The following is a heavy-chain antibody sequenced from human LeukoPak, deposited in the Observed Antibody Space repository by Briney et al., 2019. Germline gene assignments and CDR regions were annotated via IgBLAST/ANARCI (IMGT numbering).Heavy chain of an antibody. CDR3: ARASRAAAGRDYYYYYGMDV. CDR2: IYYSGST. V-gene: IGHV4-59*01. D-gene: IGHD6-13*01. Sequence: PSETPSLTCTVSGGSISGFYWSWIRQPPGKGLEWIGYIYYSGSTNYNPSLKSRVTISVDTSKNQFSLKLSSVTAADTAVYYCARASRAAAGRDYYYYYGMDVWGQGTTVTVS. CDR1: GGSISGFY. J-gene: IGHJ6*02.